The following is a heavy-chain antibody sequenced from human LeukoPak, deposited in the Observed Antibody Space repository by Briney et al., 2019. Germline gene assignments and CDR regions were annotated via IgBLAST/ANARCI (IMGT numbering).Heavy chain of an antibody. V-gene: IGHV1-46*01. CDR1: GYTFTSYY. CDR3: ARDPPAFDI. CDR2: INPTGGST. J-gene: IGHJ3*02. Sequence: ASVKVSCRASGYTFTSYYMHWVRQAPGQGLEWMGLINPTGGSTGYAQKFQGRVTMTRDMSTSTDYMELSSLRSEDTAIYYCARDPPAFDIWGQGTMVTVSS.